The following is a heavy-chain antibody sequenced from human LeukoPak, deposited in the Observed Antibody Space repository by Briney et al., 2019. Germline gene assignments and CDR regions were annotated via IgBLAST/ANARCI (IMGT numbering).Heavy chain of an antibody. CDR1: GFTFTTYG. CDR2: ISSDGSAK. CDR3: AKGLNGNWFDP. J-gene: IGHJ5*02. V-gene: IGHV3-30*18. Sequence: GGSLRISCAASGFTFTTYGMHWVRQAPGKGLEWVATISSDGSAKYYADSVQGRFTISRDNSKNTLDLQMNSLRLDDTAVYYCAKGLNGNWFDPWGQGTLVIVSS.